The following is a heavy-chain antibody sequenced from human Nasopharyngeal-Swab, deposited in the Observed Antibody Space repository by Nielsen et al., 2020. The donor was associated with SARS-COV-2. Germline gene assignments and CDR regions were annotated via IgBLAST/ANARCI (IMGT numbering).Heavy chain of an antibody. V-gene: IGHV1-69*10. CDR3: ARGGWLRKDYYYSYYYMDV. J-gene: IGHJ6*03. D-gene: IGHD5-24*01. Sequence: SVKVPCKPSGGTFTSYGISWFRQAPGQGLEWMGGIIPILPITNYAQKFQDRVTITADKSTSTAYMELSSLRSEDTAAYYCARGGWLRKDYYYSYYYMDVWGKGTTVTVSS. CDR2: IIPILPIT. CDR1: GGTFTSYG.